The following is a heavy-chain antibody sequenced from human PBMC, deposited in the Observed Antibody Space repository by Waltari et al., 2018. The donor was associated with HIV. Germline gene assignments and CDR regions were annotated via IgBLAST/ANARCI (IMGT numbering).Heavy chain of an antibody. CDR2: INHRGSS. CDR3: ARHRRFLKARLYGMDV. J-gene: IGHJ6*02. V-gene: IGHV4-34*01. CDR1: GGSFSGYY. D-gene: IGHD3-3*01. Sequence: QVQLQQWGAGLLKPSETLSLPCAVYGGSFSGYYWSWIRQPPGQGLQWMGEINHRGSSNDIPSLKSRVSISVDTSKNQFSLKLSAVTAADRAVYDFARHRRFLKARLYGMDVWGQGTTVTVSS.